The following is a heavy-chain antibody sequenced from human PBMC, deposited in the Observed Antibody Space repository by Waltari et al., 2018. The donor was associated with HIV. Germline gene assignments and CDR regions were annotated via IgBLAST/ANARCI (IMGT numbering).Heavy chain of an antibody. CDR1: GFTFSSYW. Sequence: EVQLVESGGGLVQPGGSMRLSCAASGFTFSSYWMHWVRQAPGKGLVWVSRINSDGSSTSYADSVKGRFTISGDNAKNTLYLQMNSLRAEDTAVYYCGCSGWYGMDVWGQGTTVTVSS. V-gene: IGHV3-74*01. CDR3: GCSGWYGMDV. J-gene: IGHJ6*02. CDR2: INSDGSST. D-gene: IGHD6-19*01.